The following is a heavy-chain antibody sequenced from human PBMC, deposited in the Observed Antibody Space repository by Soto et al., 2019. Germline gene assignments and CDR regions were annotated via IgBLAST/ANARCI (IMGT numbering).Heavy chain of an antibody. CDR1: GFRFRTRA. CDR2: IRPGGDST. CDR3: TTHEEGAPWAGGFDS. Sequence: GGSLRLSCAASGFRFRTRAMSWVRQAPGKGLEWVASIRPGGDSTYYADSVKGRFAVSRDNSNVTLYLQMDSLRVEDTAVYYCTTHEEGAPWAGGFDSWGQGTLVTVSS. V-gene: IGHV3-23*01. J-gene: IGHJ5*01. D-gene: IGHD1-26*01.